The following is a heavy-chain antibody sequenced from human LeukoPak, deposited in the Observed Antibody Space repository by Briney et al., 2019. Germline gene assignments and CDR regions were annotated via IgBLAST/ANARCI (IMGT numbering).Heavy chain of an antibody. D-gene: IGHD2-2*01. Sequence: SETLSLTCTVSGSSIGSSTYYWGWIRQPPGKGLEWIGSLSYSGSTSYNPSLKSRVTISGDTSTNQFSLKLSSVTAADTAVYYCASERLGYCSSSSCPFDYWGQGTLVTVSS. V-gene: IGHV4-39*01. CDR1: GSSIGSSTYY. J-gene: IGHJ4*02. CDR3: ASERLGYCSSSSCPFDY. CDR2: LSYSGST.